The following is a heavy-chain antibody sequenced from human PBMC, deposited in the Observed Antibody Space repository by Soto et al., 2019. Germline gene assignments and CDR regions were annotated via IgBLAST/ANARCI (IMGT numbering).Heavy chain of an antibody. D-gene: IGHD3-10*01. V-gene: IGHV3-21*04. Sequence: GGSLRLSCATSGFTFSSYAMSWVRQAPGKGLEWVSSISGSSSYIYYADSVKGRFTISRDNSKNSLYLQMNSLRAEDAALYYCAKVTRGGYYYYGMDVWGQGTTVTVSS. CDR2: ISGSSSYI. CDR3: AKVTRGGYYYYGMDV. J-gene: IGHJ6*02. CDR1: GFTFSSYA.